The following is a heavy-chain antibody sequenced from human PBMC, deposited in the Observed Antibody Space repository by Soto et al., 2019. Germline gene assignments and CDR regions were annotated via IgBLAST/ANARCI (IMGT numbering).Heavy chain of an antibody. D-gene: IGHD4-4*01. CDR1: GFSFRKYA. V-gene: IGHV3-23*01. CDR3: AKDLADYSSAIDF. CDR2: ISGSGGSG. Sequence: GGSLRLSCVGSGFSFRKYAMNWVRQAPGKGLEWVSGISGSGGSGRGFYADPVKGRFTISRDNSKNTLYLEMNSLRAEDTAVYYCAKDLADYSSAIDFWGQGTLVTVSP. J-gene: IGHJ4*02.